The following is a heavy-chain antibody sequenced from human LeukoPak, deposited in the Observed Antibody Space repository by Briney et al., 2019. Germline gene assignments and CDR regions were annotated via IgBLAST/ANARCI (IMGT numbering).Heavy chain of an antibody. Sequence: EYGGSLRLSCAASGFTFSSHAMSWVRQAPGEGLEWFLTLTSGGTPYYADSVSGRFTISRDDSKNTLYRQMNSLRAEDTALYDCARGTAFDIWGQGTMVTVPS. CDR1: GFTFSSHA. CDR2: LTSGGTP. V-gene: IGHV3-23*01. CDR3: ARGTAFDI. J-gene: IGHJ3*02.